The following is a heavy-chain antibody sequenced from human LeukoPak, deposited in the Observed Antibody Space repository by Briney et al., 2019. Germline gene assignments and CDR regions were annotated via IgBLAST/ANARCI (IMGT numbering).Heavy chain of an antibody. CDR1: GGSISSGGYY. V-gene: IGHV4-30-2*01. Sequence: PSETLSLTCTVSGGSISSGGYYWSWIRQPPGKGLEWIGYIYHSGSTYYNPSLKSRVTISVDRSKNQFSLKLSSVTAADTAVYYCARDRKFRPNCSSTSCPPRHAFDIWGQGTMVTVSS. CDR2: IYHSGST. CDR3: ARDRKFRPNCSSTSCPPRHAFDI. D-gene: IGHD2-2*01. J-gene: IGHJ3*02.